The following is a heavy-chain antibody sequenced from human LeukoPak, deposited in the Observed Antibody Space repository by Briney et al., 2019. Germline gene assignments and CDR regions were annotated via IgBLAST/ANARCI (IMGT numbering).Heavy chain of an antibody. CDR2: IYYSGST. CDR3: DGWGRCWWYFAY. D-gene: IGHD2-15*01. CDR1: GGSISSSSYY. J-gene: IGHJ4*02. Sequence: SETLSLTCTVSGGSISSSSYYWGWIRQPPGKVLEWIGSIYYSGSTYYNPSLKSRVTISVDTSKNQFSLKLSSVITADTAVYYCDGWGRCWWYFAYWGQGNLVPVSS. V-gene: IGHV4-39*01.